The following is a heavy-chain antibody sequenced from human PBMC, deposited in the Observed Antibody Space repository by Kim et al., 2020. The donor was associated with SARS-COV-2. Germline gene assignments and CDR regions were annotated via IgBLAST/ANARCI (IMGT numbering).Heavy chain of an antibody. V-gene: IGHV3-48*02. D-gene: IGHD1-26*01. CDR3: ATSTEGRFDY. J-gene: IGHJ4*02. Sequence: GGSLRLSCEASGFNFNVYSMEWVRQAPGKGLEWVSYITSDSLTIDYIDSVKGRFTVSRDNARNSLFLQMNSLRDEDTAVYYCATSTEGRFDYWGQGILVTVSS. CDR2: ITSDSLTI. CDR1: GFNFNVYS.